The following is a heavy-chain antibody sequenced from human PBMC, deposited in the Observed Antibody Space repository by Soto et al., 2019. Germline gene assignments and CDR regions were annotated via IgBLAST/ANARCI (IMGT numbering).Heavy chain of an antibody. CDR1: GFTFSSYA. D-gene: IGHD6-19*01. V-gene: IGHV3-23*01. Sequence: EVQLLESGGGLVQPGGSLRLSCAASGFTFSSYAMSWVRQAPGKGLEWVSAISGSGGSTYYADSVKGRFTISRDNSKNPLDLQMNSLRAEDTAVYYCAKGSSGWYERFDYWGQGTLVTVSS. CDR3: AKGSSGWYERFDY. J-gene: IGHJ4*02. CDR2: ISGSGGST.